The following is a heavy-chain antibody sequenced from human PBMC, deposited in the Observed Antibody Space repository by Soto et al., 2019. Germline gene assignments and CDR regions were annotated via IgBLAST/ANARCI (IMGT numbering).Heavy chain of an antibody. Sequence: QVQLQESGPGLVKPSQTLCLTCTVSGGSISSGDYYWSWIRQPPGKGLEWIGYIYYSGSTYYNPSLKSRVTISVDTSKNQFSLKLSSVTAADTAVYYCARVDDSSGDNYYFDYWGQGTLVTVSS. V-gene: IGHV4-30-4*01. CDR3: ARVDDSSGDNYYFDY. J-gene: IGHJ4*02. D-gene: IGHD3-22*01. CDR1: GGSISSGDYY. CDR2: IYYSGST.